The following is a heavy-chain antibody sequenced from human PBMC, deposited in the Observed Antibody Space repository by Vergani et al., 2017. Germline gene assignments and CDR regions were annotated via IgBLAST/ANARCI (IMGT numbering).Heavy chain of an antibody. CDR3: ARAAPQGTVDTYFDY. V-gene: IGHV1-69*12. CDR2: IIPICGTA. D-gene: IGHD4-23*01. CDR1: GGTFSSYA. J-gene: IGHJ4*02. Sequence: QVQLVQSGAEVKKPGSSVKVSCKASGGTFSSYAISWVRQAPGQGLEWMGGIIPICGTANYAQKFQGRVTITADESTSTSYRELSSLRSEDTAVYYCARAAPQGTVDTYFDYWGQGTLVTVSS.